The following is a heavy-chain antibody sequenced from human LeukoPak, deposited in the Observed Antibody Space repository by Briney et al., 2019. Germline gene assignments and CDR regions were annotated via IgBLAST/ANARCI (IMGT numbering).Heavy chain of an antibody. CDR2: IYTSGST. D-gene: IGHD3-10*01. CDR3: ARDQTYSGSGIYTYFDY. V-gene: IGHV4-61*02. CDR1: GGSISSGSYY. J-gene: IGHJ4*02. Sequence: PSETLSLTCTVSGGSISSGSYYWSWIRQPAGKGLEWIGRIYTSGSTNYNPSLRSRVTISVDTSKNHFSLKLSSVTAADTAVYYCARDQTYSGSGIYTYFDYWGQGILVTVSS.